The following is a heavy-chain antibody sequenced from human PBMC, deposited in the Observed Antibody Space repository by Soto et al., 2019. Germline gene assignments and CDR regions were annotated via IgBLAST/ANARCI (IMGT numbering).Heavy chain of an antibody. J-gene: IGHJ6*03. Sequence: QVQLQESGPGLVKPSETLSLTCTVSGGSISSYYWSWIRQPPGKGLEWIGYIYYSGRTNYNPSLKSRVTISVDTSKNQFSLKLSSVTAADTAVYYCARDDYGDYLGVWGQGTTVTVSS. CDR2: IYYSGRT. CDR1: GGSISSYY. D-gene: IGHD4-17*01. CDR3: ARDDYGDYLGV. V-gene: IGHV4-59*01.